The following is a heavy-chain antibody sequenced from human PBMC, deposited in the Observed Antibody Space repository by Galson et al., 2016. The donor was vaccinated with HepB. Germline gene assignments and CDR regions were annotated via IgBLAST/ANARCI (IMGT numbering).Heavy chain of an antibody. D-gene: IGHD3-16*01. CDR2: IYPGDSDT. J-gene: IGHJ4*02. Sequence: QSGAEVKKAGESLKISCKGSGSNFATHWLAWVRQVPGKGLELMGIIYPGDSDTRYSPSFQGQVNISVDKSMSTTYLHWTSPRASDTGTYYCARRGGDYWGQGTLVTVSS. V-gene: IGHV5-51*01. CDR3: ARRGGDY. CDR1: GSNFATHW.